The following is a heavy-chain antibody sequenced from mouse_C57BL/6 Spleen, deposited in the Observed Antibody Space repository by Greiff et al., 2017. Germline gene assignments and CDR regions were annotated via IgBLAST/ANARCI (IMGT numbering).Heavy chain of an antibody. D-gene: IGHD2-14*01. CDR2: ISYDGSN. CDR3: ARGEYDVSWFAY. CDR1: GYSITSGYY. V-gene: IGHV3-6*01. J-gene: IGHJ3*01. Sequence: VQLKESGPGLVKPSQSLSLTCSVTGYSITSGYYWNWIRQFPGNKLEWMGYISYDGSNNYNPSLKNRISITRDTSKNQFFLKLNSVTTEDTATYYCARGEYDVSWFAYWGQGTLVTVSA.